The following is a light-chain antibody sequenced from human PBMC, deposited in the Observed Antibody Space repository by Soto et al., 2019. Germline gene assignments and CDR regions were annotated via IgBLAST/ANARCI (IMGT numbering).Light chain of an antibody. CDR1: QSVSSY. CDR3: QQYSIWRT. Sequence: EIVLTQSPATLSLSAGERATLSCRASQSVSSYLAWYQQKPGQAPRLLIYDASNRATGIPARFSGSGSGTEFTLTISSLQSEDFAVYYCQQYSIWRTFGQGTKVDIK. V-gene: IGKV3-11*01. J-gene: IGKJ1*01. CDR2: DAS.